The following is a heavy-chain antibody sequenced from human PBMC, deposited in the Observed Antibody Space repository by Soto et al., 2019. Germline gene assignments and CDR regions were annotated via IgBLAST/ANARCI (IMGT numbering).Heavy chain of an antibody. Sequence: GGSLRLSCAASGFTFSSYWMSWVRQAPGKGLGWVANIKQDGSEKYYVNSVKGRFTISRDNAKNSLYLQMNSLRAEDTAVYYCARDFEGAADYNWFDPWGQGTLVTVSS. CDR1: GFTFSSYW. J-gene: IGHJ5*02. CDR2: IKQDGSEK. CDR3: ARDFEGAADYNWFDP. D-gene: IGHD6-13*01. V-gene: IGHV3-7*01.